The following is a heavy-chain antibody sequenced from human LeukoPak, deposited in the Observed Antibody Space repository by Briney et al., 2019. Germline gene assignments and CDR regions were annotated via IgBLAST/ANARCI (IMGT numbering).Heavy chain of an antibody. D-gene: IGHD2-15*01. CDR2: ISGDGGST. Sequence: PGGSLRPSCAASGFTFDDYAMHWVRQAPGKGLEWVSLISGDGGSTYYADSVKGRFTISRDNAKNSLYLQMNSLRAEDTALYYCAREIEDIVVVVAARSHAFDIWGQGTMVTVSS. J-gene: IGHJ3*02. CDR3: AREIEDIVVVVAARSHAFDI. V-gene: IGHV3-43*02. CDR1: GFTFDDYA.